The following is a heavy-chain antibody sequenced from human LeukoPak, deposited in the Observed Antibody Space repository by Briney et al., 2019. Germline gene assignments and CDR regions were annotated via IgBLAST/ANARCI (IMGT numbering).Heavy chain of an antibody. Sequence: PSETLSLTCTVSGGSISSYYRSWIRQPPGKGLEWIGYIYYSGSTNYNPSLKSRVTISVDTSKNQFSLKLSSVTAADTAVYYCARGSGDYWGQGTLVTVSS. CDR1: GGSISSYY. CDR3: ARGSGDY. CDR2: IYYSGST. V-gene: IGHV4-59*01. J-gene: IGHJ4*02. D-gene: IGHD3-3*01.